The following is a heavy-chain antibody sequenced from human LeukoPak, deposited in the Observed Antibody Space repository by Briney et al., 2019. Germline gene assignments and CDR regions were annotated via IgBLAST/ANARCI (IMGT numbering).Heavy chain of an antibody. J-gene: IGHJ4*02. CDR3: ARTYYYDSSGYYFDY. CDR1: GGSISSGGYS. Sequence: SETLSLTCAVSGGSISSGGYSWSWIRQPPGKGLEWIGYIYHSGSTYYNPSLKSRVTISVDRSKNQFSLKLSSVTAADTAVYYCARTYYYDSSGYYFDYWGQGTPVTVS. D-gene: IGHD3-22*01. CDR2: IYHSGST. V-gene: IGHV4-30-2*01.